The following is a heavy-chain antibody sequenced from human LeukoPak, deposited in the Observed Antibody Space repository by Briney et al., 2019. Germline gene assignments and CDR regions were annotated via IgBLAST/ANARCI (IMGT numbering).Heavy chain of an antibody. CDR1: GGSISSSNW. Sequence: SETLSLTCAVSGGSISSSNWWSWVRQPPGKGLEWIGEIYRSGSTNYNPSLKSRVTISVDKSKNQFSLKLSSVTAADTAVYYCARAISGGILHFDYWGQGTLVTVSS. CDR3: ARAISGGILHFDY. CDR2: IYRSGST. J-gene: IGHJ4*02. V-gene: IGHV4-4*02. D-gene: IGHD1-26*01.